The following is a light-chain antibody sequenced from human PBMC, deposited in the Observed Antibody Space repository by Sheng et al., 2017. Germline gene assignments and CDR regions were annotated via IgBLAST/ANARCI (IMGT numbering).Light chain of an antibody. CDR3: QQYDNLPREALT. V-gene: IGKV1-9*01. J-gene: IGKJ3*01. CDR2: AAS. CDR1: QGISSY. Sequence: RLTQSPSSLSASVGDRVTITCRASQGISSYLAWYQQKPGKAPKLLIYAASTLQSGVPSRFSGSGSGTDFTLTISSLQPEDIATYYCQQYDNLPREALTFGPGTKVDIK.